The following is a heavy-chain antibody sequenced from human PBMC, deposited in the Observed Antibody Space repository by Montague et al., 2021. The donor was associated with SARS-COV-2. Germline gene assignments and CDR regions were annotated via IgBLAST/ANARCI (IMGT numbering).Heavy chain of an antibody. Sequence: TLSLTCTVSGGSISSGSYYWSWIRQPARKGLEWIGRIYTSGSTNYNPSLKSRVTISVDTSKNQFSLKLSSVTAADTAVYYCARGVLRYFDWTSPFDYWGQGTLVTVSS. CDR2: IYTSGST. D-gene: IGHD3-9*01. J-gene: IGHJ4*02. CDR3: ARGVLRYFDWTSPFDY. V-gene: IGHV4-61*02. CDR1: GGSISSGSYY.